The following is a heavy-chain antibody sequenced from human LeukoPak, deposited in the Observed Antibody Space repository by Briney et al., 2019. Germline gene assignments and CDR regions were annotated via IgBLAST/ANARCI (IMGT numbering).Heavy chain of an antibody. CDR1: GYTFTSYD. CDR2: MNPNSGNT. V-gene: IGHV1-8*01. Sequence: ASXKVSCKASGYTFTSYDINWVRQATGQGLEWMGWMNPNSGNTGYAQKFQGRVTITRNSSISKAYMELSSLRSEDTAVYYCARGARTIFGVVIMAGGFDYWGQGTLVTVSS. J-gene: IGHJ4*02. CDR3: ARGARTIFGVVIMAGGFDY. D-gene: IGHD3-3*01.